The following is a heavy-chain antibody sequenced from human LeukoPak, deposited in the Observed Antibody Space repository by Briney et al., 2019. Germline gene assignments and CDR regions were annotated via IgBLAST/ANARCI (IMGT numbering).Heavy chain of an antibody. CDR3: ARGGRFWSMSTFDY. D-gene: IGHD3-3*01. CDR1: GGSISSYY. CDR2: IYYSGST. V-gene: IGHV4-59*01. J-gene: IGHJ4*02. Sequence: SETLSLTCTVSGGSISSYYWSWIRQPPGKGLEWIGYIYYSGSTNYNPSLKSRVTISVDTSKNQFSLKLSSVTAADTAVYYCARGGRFWSMSTFDYWGQGTLVTVSS.